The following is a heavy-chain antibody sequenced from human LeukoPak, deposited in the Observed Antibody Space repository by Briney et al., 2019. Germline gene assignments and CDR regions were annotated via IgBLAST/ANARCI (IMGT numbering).Heavy chain of an antibody. CDR2: IHTSGST. V-gene: IGHV4-4*09. CDR1: GGFISNYQ. D-gene: IGHD6-19*01. J-gene: IGHJ4*02. Sequence: SETLSLTCIVSGGFISNYQWSWMRQPPGKGLEWIGDIHTSGSTYYNPSLKSRVTISVDTSKNQFSLKLGSVTAADTAVYYCARLPARGWYLDYWGQGTLVTVSS. CDR3: ARLPARGWYLDY.